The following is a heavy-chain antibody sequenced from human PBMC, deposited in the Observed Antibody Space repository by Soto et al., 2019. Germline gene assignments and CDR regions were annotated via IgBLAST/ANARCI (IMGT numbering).Heavy chain of an antibody. CDR2: IYYSGST. J-gene: IGHJ4*02. CDR3: ARAGLGDGSDY. D-gene: IGHD1-26*01. CDR1: GGSVSSGSYY. Sequence: QVQLQESGPGLVKPSETLSLTCTVSGGSVSSGSYYWSWIRQPPGKGLEWIGYIYYSGSTKYNPSLKRRVTISVDTSKNQFSLKLSSVTAADTAGYYCARAGLGDGSDYWGQGTLVTFAS. V-gene: IGHV4-61*01.